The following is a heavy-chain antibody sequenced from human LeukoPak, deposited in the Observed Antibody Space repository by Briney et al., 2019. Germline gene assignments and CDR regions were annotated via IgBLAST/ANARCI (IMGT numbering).Heavy chain of an antibody. J-gene: IGHJ6*02. CDR1: GGSLSSYY. D-gene: IGHD3-10*01. V-gene: IGHV4-59*01. CDR3: ARVRVRGVMGYYYYGMDV. Sequence: SETLSLTCTVSGGSLSSYYWSWIRQPPGKGLEWIGYIYYSGSTNYNPSLKSRVTISVDTSKNQFSLKLSSVTAADTAVYYCARVRVRGVMGYYYYGMDVWGQGTTVTVSS. CDR2: IYYSGST.